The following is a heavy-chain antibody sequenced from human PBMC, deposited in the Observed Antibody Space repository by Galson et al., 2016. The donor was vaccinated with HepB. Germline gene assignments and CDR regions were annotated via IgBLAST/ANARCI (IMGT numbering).Heavy chain of an antibody. CDR2: LDGSGTWQ. Sequence: SLRLSRAASGFTFSTNSMNWVRQAPGKGLEWISSLDGSGTWQHSSESLKGRFTISSDNGENTLFLQMNSLTPQDTAVYYCARGQGGFEGFVHWGQGTLVTVS. D-gene: IGHD3-10*01. CDR1: GFTFSTNS. J-gene: IGHJ5*02. CDR3: ARGQGGFEGFVH. V-gene: IGHV3-21*01.